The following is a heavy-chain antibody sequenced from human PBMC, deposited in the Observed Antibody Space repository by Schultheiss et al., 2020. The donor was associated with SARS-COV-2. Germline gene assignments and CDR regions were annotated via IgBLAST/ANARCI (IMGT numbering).Heavy chain of an antibody. J-gene: IGHJ4*02. V-gene: IGHV3-30*03. CDR1: GFTFRSYG. Sequence: GGSLRLSCAASGFTFRSYGMHWVRQAPGKGLEWVAVISYDGSNKYYADSVKGRFTISRDNSKNTLYLQMNSLRAEDTAVYYCARGDDYSNYFDYWGQGTLVTVSS. D-gene: IGHD4-11*01. CDR3: ARGDDYSNYFDY. CDR2: ISYDGSNK.